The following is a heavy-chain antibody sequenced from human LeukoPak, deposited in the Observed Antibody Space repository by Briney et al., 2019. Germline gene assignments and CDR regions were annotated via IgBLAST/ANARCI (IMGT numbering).Heavy chain of an antibody. CDR1: GFTFSSYG. J-gene: IGHJ4*02. CDR3: ARGGVDYYGSGTYYLMYYFDY. CDR2: ISGSGGAT. V-gene: IGHV3-23*01. D-gene: IGHD3-10*01. Sequence: GGSLRLSCAASGFTFSSYGMSWVRQAPGKGLEWVSGISGSGGATYYADSVKGRFTISRDDPHNTLYLQMNSLRAEDTAVYFCARGGVDYYGSGTYYLMYYFDYWGQGALVTVSS.